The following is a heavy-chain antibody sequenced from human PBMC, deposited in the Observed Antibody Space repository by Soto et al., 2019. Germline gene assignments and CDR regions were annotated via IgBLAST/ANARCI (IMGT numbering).Heavy chain of an antibody. CDR1: GFTFTNNL. J-gene: IGHJ4*02. V-gene: IGHV3-23*05. CDR3: AKDTYSRSWYF. CDR2: IDKSGGDT. Sequence: EVQLLESGGDLVQPGGPLGPPLAASGFTFTNNLMNWARQAPGKGREWVSSIDKSGGDTYYADSVKGRFTISRDNSKNTLYLQMNGLRAEDTALYYCAKDTYSRSWYFWGQGTLVTVSS. D-gene: IGHD2-2*01.